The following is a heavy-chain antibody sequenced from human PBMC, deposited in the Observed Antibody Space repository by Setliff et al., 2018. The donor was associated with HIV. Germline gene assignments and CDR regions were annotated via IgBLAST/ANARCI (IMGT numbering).Heavy chain of an antibody. Sequence: AGGSLRLSCAVSGFTFEDYGMSWVRQAPGKGLEWVSGINWNGGSTGYVDSVKGRFTISRDNAKNSLYLQMNSLRAEDTAVYYCASSGSGNYRSSGPFDYWGQGTQVTVSS. D-gene: IGHD3-10*01. CDR1: GFTFEDYG. V-gene: IGHV3-20*04. J-gene: IGHJ4*02. CDR3: ASSGSGNYRSSGPFDY. CDR2: INWNGGST.